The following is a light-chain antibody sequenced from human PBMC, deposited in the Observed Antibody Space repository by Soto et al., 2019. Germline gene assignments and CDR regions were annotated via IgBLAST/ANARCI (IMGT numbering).Light chain of an antibody. Sequence: QSVMTQPPSVSAAPGQKVTISCSGSSSNIGGNSVSWYQQLPGTAPKLLIYSNDKRPSGVPNRFSGSKSGTSASLAISGLRSEDEADYYCAAWDDSLSGPLFGGGTKVTVL. CDR3: AAWDDSLSGPL. CDR1: SSNIGGNS. V-gene: IGLV1-47*01. CDR2: SND. J-gene: IGLJ2*01.